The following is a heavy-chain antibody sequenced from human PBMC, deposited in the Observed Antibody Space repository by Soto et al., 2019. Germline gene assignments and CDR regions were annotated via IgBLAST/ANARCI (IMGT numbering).Heavy chain of an antibody. V-gene: IGHV4-30-4*01. CDR2: IYKSATT. Sequence: SETLSLTCSVSGDSISNLDYFWAWIRQPPGQALEYIGYIYKSATTYYNPSFESRVAISVDTSKSQFSLNVTSVTAADTAVYFCARGRYCLTGRCFPNWFDSWGEGALVTVSS. CDR3: ARGRYCLTGRCFPNWFDS. D-gene: IGHD7-27*01. CDR1: GDSISNLDYF. J-gene: IGHJ5*01.